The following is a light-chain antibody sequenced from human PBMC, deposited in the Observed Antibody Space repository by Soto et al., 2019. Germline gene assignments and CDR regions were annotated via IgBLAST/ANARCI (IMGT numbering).Light chain of an antibody. V-gene: IGKV3-15*01. CDR3: QQYNNWPPYT. CDR2: GAS. Sequence: EIVMTQSPASLSVSPGERATLSCRASQSVSSNLAWYQQKPGQAPRIIIYGASTRATGTPARFSGSGSGKEFTLNIRSLQSEDFAVYYCQQYNNWPPYTLAQGTKVDIK. J-gene: IGKJ1*01. CDR1: QSVSSN.